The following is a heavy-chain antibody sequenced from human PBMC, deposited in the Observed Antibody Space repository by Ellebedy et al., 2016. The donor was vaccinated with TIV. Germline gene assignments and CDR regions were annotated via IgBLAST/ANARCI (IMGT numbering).Heavy chain of an antibody. CDR2: ISGSGGST. CDR3: AKDRSDYVWGSYRYDY. Sequence: GGSLRLXXAASGFTFSSYAMSWVRQAPGKGLEWVSAISGSGGSTYYADSVKGRFTISRDNSKNTLYLQMNSLRAEDTAVYYCAKDRSDYVWGSYRYDYWGQGTLVTVSS. D-gene: IGHD3-16*02. CDR1: GFTFSSYA. J-gene: IGHJ4*02. V-gene: IGHV3-23*01.